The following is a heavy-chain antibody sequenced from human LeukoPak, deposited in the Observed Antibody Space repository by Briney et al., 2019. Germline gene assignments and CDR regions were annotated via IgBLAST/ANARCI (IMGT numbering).Heavy chain of an antibody. CDR3: ARESRYSGHDHDAFDI. CDR2: IYHSGST. CDR1: GGSISSGGYS. V-gene: IGHV4-30-2*01. J-gene: IGHJ3*02. D-gene: IGHD5-12*01. Sequence: SETLSLTCAVSGGSISSGGYSWSWIRQPPGKGLEWIGYIYHSGSTYYNPSLKSRVTISVDRSKNQFSLKLSSVTAADTAVYYCARESRYSGHDHDAFDIWGQGTMVTVSS.